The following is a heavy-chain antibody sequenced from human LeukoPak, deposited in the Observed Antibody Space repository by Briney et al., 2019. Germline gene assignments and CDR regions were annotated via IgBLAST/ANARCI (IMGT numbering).Heavy chain of an antibody. D-gene: IGHD4-23*01. Sequence: SETLSLTCTVSGGAISSSGYYWGWSRPPPGMGLEWIGSGYYSGSTQYNPSLTGRVIISVDTSKNPFSLKLRSVTAADTAVYYCATSPQYGGYWGQGTLVTVSS. J-gene: IGHJ4*02. V-gene: IGHV4-39*01. CDR2: GYYSGST. CDR1: GGAISSSGYY. CDR3: ATSPQYGGY.